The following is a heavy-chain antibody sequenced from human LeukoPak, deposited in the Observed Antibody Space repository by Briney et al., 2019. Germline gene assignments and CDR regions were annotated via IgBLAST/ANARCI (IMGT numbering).Heavy chain of an antibody. CDR1: GGTLRGYA. D-gene: IGHD3-3*02. Sequence: RGSSVKVSCKASGGTLRGYAISWVRHAPGQGLEWMGGIIPIYGTPHSAQKFQGRVTITTDESTSTAFMDLSSLRSEDTAVYYCARGKLGYYYYHMDAWGKGTTVTVSS. J-gene: IGHJ6*03. V-gene: IGHV1-69*05. CDR2: IIPIYGTP. CDR3: ARGKLGYYYYHMDA.